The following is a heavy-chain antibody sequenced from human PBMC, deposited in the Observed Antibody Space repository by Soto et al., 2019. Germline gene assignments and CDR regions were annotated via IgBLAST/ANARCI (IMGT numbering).Heavy chain of an antibody. J-gene: IGHJ5*02. V-gene: IGHV4-59*01. CDR3: AKDMHAGFTHSFDP. CDR2: TAYTGNT. CDR1: GCSINSYH. D-gene: IGHD2-15*01. Sequence: PSETLSLTCIVSGCSINSYHWSWIRQLPENGLEWIAYTAYTGNTNSNPSFQSRVTISIDTSKNHLSLNMTSMTAEDTAVYYCAKDMHAGFTHSFDPLCQGTLVTVSS.